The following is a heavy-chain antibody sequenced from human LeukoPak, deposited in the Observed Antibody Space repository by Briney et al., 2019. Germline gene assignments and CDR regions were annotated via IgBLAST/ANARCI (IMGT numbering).Heavy chain of an antibody. Sequence: SETLSLTCTVSGGSISSGGYYWSWIRQHPGKGLEWIGYIYYSGSTYYNPSLKSRVTISVDTSKNQFSLKLSSVTAADTAVYYCARGYCSGGSCYSGLFDYWGQGTRVTVSS. J-gene: IGHJ4*02. CDR1: GGSISSGGYY. CDR2: IYYSGST. CDR3: ARGYCSGGSCYSGLFDY. V-gene: IGHV4-31*03. D-gene: IGHD2-15*01.